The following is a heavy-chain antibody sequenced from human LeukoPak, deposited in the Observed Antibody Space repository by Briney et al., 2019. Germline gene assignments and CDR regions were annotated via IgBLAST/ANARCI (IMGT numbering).Heavy chain of an antibody. CDR1: VDSVSSNSAA. D-gene: IGHD5-24*01. CDR3: ARAVEVWWFDP. J-gene: IGHJ5*02. CDR2: TYYRSKWYN. Sequence: SQTLSLTCVISVDSVSSNSAAWSWIRQSPSRGLEWLGRTYYRSKWYNEYALSVKSRITINPDTSKNQFSLQLNSVTPEDTAVYYCARAVEVWWFDPWGQGTLVTVSS. V-gene: IGHV6-1*01.